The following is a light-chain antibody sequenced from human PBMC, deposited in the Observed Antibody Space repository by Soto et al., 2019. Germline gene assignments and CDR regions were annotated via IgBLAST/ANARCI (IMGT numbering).Light chain of an antibody. V-gene: IGLV1-40*01. J-gene: IGLJ1*01. CDR1: SSNIGAGYD. CDR2: DNS. CDR3: QSYDRSLSVYV. Sequence: QSVPTQPPSVSGAPGQRVTISCTGSSSNIGAGYDVHWYQQLPGTAPKLLIYDNSNRPSGVPDRFSASKSGTSASLAITGLQAEDEADYYCQSYDRSLSVYVFGTGTKVTVL.